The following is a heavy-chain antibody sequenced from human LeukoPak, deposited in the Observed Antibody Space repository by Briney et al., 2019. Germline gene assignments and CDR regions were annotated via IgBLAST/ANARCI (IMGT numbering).Heavy chain of an antibody. CDR1: GFTFSSHA. CDR2: ISHDGSKE. J-gene: IGHJ4*02. CDR3: ARDRGYFLDTSTSWIHDY. D-gene: IGHD3-22*01. V-gene: IGHV3-30*04. Sequence: GGSLRLSCEASGFTFSSHAMHWVRQTPGKGLEWVAVISHDGSKEYCRDSVEGRFTISRDKSTSTLYLQMNSLRREDTAVYYCARDRGYFLDTSTSWIHDYWGQGTLVIVSS.